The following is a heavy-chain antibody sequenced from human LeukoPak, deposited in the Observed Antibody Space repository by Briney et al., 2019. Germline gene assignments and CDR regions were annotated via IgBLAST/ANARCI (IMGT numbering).Heavy chain of an antibody. CDR2: IRYDGSNK. J-gene: IGHJ6*02. CDR3: ANGCSGGSCPYYYGMDV. CDR1: GFTFSSYG. V-gene: IGHV3-30*02. Sequence: GGSLRLSCAASGFTFSSYGMHWVRQAPGKGLEWVAFIRYDGSNKYYADSVKGRFTISRDNSKNTLYLQMNSLRAEDTAVYYCANGCSGGSCPYYYGMDVWGQGTTVTVSS. D-gene: IGHD2-15*01.